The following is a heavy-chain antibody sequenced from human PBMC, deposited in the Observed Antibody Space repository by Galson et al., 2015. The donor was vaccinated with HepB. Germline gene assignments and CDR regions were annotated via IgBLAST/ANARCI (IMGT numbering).Heavy chain of an antibody. CDR1: GGTFSTYT. J-gene: IGHJ4*02. D-gene: IGHD2/OR15-2a*01. CDR2: IIPLFGTA. V-gene: IGHV1-69*13. CDR3: AREGIGGNSNPVDY. Sequence: SVKVSCKASGGTFSTYTFNWVRQAPGQGLEWMGRIIPLFGTANYAQKFQGRVTITADESTSTAYMELSGLRSEDTAVYYCAREGIGGNSNPVDYWGQGTLVTVSS.